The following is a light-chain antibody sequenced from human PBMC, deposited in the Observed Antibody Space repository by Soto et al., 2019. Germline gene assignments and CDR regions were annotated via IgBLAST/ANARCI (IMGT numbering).Light chain of an antibody. J-gene: IGLJ1*01. V-gene: IGLV2-23*02. CDR1: SSNVGSYKL. CDR3: CSSGGSPTYV. Sequence: QSVLTQPASGSGAPGQSITIACTGTSSNVGSYKLVSWYQQHPGKAPKLMIFEVNKRPSGVSNRFSGSKSGNTASLTISGLKVEDEADYYCCSSGGSPTYVFGTGTKVTV. CDR2: EVN.